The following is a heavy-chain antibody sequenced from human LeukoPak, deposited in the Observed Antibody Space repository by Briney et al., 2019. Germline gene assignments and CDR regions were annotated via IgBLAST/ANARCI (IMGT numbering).Heavy chain of an antibody. J-gene: IGHJ6*03. CDR2: INPNSGGT. Sequence: ASVKVSCKASGYTFTGYYIHWVRQAPGQGLEWMAWINPNSGGTKYAQKFQGRVTMTRNTSISTAYMELSSLRSEDTAVYYCARAGYSYDGYYYYYMDVWGKGTTVTISS. CDR1: GYTFTGYY. D-gene: IGHD5-18*01. V-gene: IGHV1-2*02. CDR3: ARAGYSYDGYYYYYMDV.